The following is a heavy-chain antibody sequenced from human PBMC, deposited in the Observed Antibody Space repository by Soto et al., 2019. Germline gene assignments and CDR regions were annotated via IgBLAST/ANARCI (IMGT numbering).Heavy chain of an antibody. CDR2: LNPNSGNT. CDR1: GYTFTSYA. Sequence: ASVKVSCKASGYTFTSYAINWVRQSTGQGLEWMGWLNPNSGNTGYAQKFQGRVTMTRNTSIGTAYMELSSLRSEDTAVYYCARGYYDYYYMDFWGKGTTVTVSS. CDR3: ARGYYDYYYMDF. J-gene: IGHJ6*03. V-gene: IGHV1-8*01.